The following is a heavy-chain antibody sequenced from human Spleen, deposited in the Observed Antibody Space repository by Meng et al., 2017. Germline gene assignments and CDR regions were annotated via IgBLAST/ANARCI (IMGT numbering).Heavy chain of an antibody. D-gene: IGHD5-18*01. CDR1: GFTFDDYG. V-gene: IGHV3-20*04. CDR2: INWNGGST. CDR3: ARDRREPRYSYGRPFDY. J-gene: IGHJ4*02. Sequence: SLKFSCAASGFTFDDYGMIWVRHAPGKVLEWVSGINWNGGSTGYADSVNGRFTISRDNAKNSLYLQMNSLRDEDTALYYCARDRREPRYSYGRPFDYWGQGTLVTVSS.